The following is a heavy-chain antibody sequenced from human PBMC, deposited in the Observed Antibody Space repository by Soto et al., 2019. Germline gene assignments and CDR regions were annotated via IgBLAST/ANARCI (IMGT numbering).Heavy chain of an antibody. CDR3: ARERDDGSWSSVEYFQH. CDR1: GYTFTSYG. CDR2: ISAYNGNT. J-gene: IGHJ1*01. V-gene: IGHV1-18*01. D-gene: IGHD6-13*01. Sequence: GASVKVSCKASGYTFTSYGISWVRQAPGQGLEWMGWISAYNGNTNYGQKLQGRLTMTTDTSTSTAYMELRSLRSDDTAVYYCARERDDGSWSSVEYFQHWGQGTLVTVSS.